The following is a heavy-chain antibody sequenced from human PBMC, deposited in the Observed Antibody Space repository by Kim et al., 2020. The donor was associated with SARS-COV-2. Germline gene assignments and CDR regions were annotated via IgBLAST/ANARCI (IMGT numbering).Heavy chain of an antibody. V-gene: IGHV3-7*03. J-gene: IGHJ4*02. CDR2: GSGK. CDR3: ARDLLFDY. Sequence: GSGKYYVDSVKGRFTISRDNAKNSLYLQMNSLRAEDTAVYYCARDLLFDYWGQGTLVTVSS.